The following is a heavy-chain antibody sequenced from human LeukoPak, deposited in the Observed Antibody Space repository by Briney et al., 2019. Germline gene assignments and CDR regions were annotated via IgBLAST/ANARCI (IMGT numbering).Heavy chain of an antibody. CDR3: ARGSLYCSGGSCYSGYFDY. Sequence: SETLSLTCAVYGGSFSGYYWSWIRKPPGKGLEWSGEINHSGSTSYNPSLKSRVTISVDTSKNQFSLKLSSVTAADTAVYYCARGSLYCSGGSCYSGYFDYWGQGALVTVSS. CDR2: INHSGST. CDR1: GGSFSGYY. D-gene: IGHD2-15*01. J-gene: IGHJ4*02. V-gene: IGHV4-34*01.